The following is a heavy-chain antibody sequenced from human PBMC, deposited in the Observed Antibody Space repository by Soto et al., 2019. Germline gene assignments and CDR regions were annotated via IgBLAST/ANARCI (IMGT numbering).Heavy chain of an antibody. V-gene: IGHV1-18*01. CDR1: GYTFTSYG. CDR2: ISAYNGNT. CDR3: ARGGKYCTNGVCSFSGMDV. Sequence: QVQLVQSGAEVKKPGASVKVSCKASGYTFTSYGISWVRQAPGQGLEWMGWISAYNGNTNYAQQFQGRVTMTTDTSTSTAYMELRSLRSDDTAVYYCARGGKYCTNGVCSFSGMDVWGQGTTVTVSS. J-gene: IGHJ6*02. D-gene: IGHD2-8*01.